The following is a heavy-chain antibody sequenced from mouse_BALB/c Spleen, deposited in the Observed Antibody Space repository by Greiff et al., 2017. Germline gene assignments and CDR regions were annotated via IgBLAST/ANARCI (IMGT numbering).Heavy chain of an antibody. CDR2: IDPANGNT. V-gene: IGHV14-3*02. J-gene: IGHJ4*01. CDR1: GFNIKDTY. CDR3: ASEEGYYGSSSYAMDY. D-gene: IGHD1-1*01. Sequence: VQLQQSGAELVKPGASVKLSCTASGFNIKDTYMHWVKQRPEQGLEWIGRIDPANGNTKYDPKFQGKSTITADTTSNTAYLQLSSLTSEDTAVYYCASEEGYYGSSSYAMDYWGQGTSVTVSS.